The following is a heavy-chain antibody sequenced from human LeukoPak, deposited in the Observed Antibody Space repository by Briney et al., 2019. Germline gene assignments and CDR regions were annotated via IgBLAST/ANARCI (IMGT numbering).Heavy chain of an antibody. Sequence: GGSLRLSCATSGFTFSSYGMHWVRQAPGKGLEWVAVISYDGSNKYYADSVKGRFTISRDNSKNTLYLQMNSLRAEDTAVYYCAKDLGRAPYGSGSYTLVDWGQGTLVTVSS. V-gene: IGHV3-30*18. CDR2: ISYDGSNK. CDR3: AKDLGRAPYGSGSYTLVD. CDR1: GFTFSSYG. D-gene: IGHD3-10*01. J-gene: IGHJ4*02.